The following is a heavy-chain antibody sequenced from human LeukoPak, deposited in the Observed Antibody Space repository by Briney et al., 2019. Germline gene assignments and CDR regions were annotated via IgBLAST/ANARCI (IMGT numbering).Heavy chain of an antibody. CDR3: ARGINGMDV. CDR2: MNPNSGNT. V-gene: IGHV1-8*01. CDR1: GYTFTSYE. J-gene: IGHJ6*02. D-gene: IGHD3-16*01. Sequence: GASVKVSCKASGYTFTSYELNWVRQATGQGLEWMGGMNPNSGNTGYAQKFQGRLTMTRDTSISTAYMELSSRRSEDTAVYYCARGINGMDVWGQGTTVTVSS.